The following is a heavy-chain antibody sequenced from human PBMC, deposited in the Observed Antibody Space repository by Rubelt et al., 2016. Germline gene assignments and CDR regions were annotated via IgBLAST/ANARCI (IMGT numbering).Heavy chain of an antibody. Sequence: QVQLQQWGPGLVKPSETLPLTCTVSGGSISSSSYYWGWIRQPPGKGLEWIGSIYYSGSTYYNPSLKCRVTISVDTSKNQFCLKLSSVTAADTAVYYCARAAGGPLFDPWGQGTLVTVSS. D-gene: IGHD3-16*01. CDR3: ARAAGGPLFDP. CDR1: GGSISSSSYY. J-gene: IGHJ5*02. V-gene: IGHV4-39*07. CDR2: IYYSGST.